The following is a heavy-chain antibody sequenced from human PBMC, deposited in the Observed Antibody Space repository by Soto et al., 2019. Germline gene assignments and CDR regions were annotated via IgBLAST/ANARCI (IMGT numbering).Heavy chain of an antibody. D-gene: IGHD6-13*01. CDR2: IRSKANSYAT. CDR1: GFTFIGSA. Sequence: GGSLRLSCAASGFTFIGSAMHWVRQASGKGLEWVGRIRSKANSYATAYAASVKGRFTISRDDSKNTAYLQMNSLKTEDTAVYYCTRFPGIAAAGLDYWGQGTLVTVSS. CDR3: TRFPGIAAAGLDY. V-gene: IGHV3-73*01. J-gene: IGHJ4*02.